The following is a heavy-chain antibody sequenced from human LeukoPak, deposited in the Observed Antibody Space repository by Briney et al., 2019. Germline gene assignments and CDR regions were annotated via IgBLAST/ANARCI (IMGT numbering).Heavy chain of an antibody. CDR3: AKGGQNYDFWRFNY. CDR2: ISGNGAST. Sequence: GGSLRLSFQAPGSGFSIYAMSWFRKPPGKGLEWAPSISGNGASTYYGDSVKGRFTISRDNSKNTVYVQMNSLTDEDTAVYYCAKGGQNYDFWRFNYWGRGTLVTVSS. V-gene: IGHV3-23*01. CDR1: GSGFSIYA. D-gene: IGHD3-3*01. J-gene: IGHJ4*02.